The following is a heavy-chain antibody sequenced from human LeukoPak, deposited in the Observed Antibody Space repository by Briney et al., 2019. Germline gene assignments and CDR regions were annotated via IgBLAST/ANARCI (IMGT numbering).Heavy chain of an antibody. D-gene: IGHD3-10*01. Sequence: SETLSLTCAVSGGSISSTNWWTWVRQPPGKGLEWIGGIYHSGSTNYNPSLKSRVTISVDTSKNQFSLKLSSVTAADTAVYYCARSYGSGSYFDYWGQGTLVTVSS. CDR3: ARSYGSGSYFDY. V-gene: IGHV4-4*02. CDR2: IYHSGST. CDR1: GGSISSTNW. J-gene: IGHJ4*02.